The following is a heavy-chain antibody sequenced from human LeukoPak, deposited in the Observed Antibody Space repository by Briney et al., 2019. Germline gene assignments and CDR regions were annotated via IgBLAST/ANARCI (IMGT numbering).Heavy chain of an antibody. J-gene: IGHJ4*02. Sequence: PAGGSLRLSCAASGFTFSSYAMHWVRQAPGKGLEWVAVISYDGSNKYYADSVKGRFTFSRDNSKNTLYLQMNSLRAEDTAVYYCARVSLGGLSRPDDYWGQGTLVTVSS. V-gene: IGHV3-30-3*01. CDR2: ISYDGSNK. CDR1: GFTFSSYA. D-gene: IGHD2-15*01. CDR3: ARVSLGGLSRPDDY.